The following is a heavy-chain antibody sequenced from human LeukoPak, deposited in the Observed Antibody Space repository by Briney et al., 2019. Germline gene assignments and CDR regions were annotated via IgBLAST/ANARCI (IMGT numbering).Heavy chain of an antibody. V-gene: IGHV4-39*07. J-gene: IGHJ4*02. D-gene: IGHD5-24*01. CDR2: IYYSGST. CDR1: GGSISSSSYY. CDR3: ARDLGDGYSSGYFDY. Sequence: SETLSLTCTVSGGSISSSSYYWGWFRQPPGKGLEWVGCIYYSGSTYYNPSLKSRVSISVDTSKNQCSLKLSSVTAADTAVYYCARDLGDGYSSGYFDYWGQGTLVTVSS.